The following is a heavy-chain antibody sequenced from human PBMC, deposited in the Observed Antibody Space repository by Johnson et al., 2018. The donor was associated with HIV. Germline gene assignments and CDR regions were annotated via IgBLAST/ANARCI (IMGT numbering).Heavy chain of an antibody. CDR3: ARDGGGGALDI. CDR1: GFTVSSNY. J-gene: IGHJ3*02. CDR2: IYSGGTT. D-gene: IGHD3-16*01. V-gene: IGHV3-53*01. Sequence: VQLVESGGGLIQPGGSLRLSCAVSGFTVSSNYMSWVRQAPGKGLEWVSVIYSGGTTNYADSVKGRFTISRDNSKNTVYLQMNSLRADDTAVYYCARDGGGGALDIWGQGTMVIVSS.